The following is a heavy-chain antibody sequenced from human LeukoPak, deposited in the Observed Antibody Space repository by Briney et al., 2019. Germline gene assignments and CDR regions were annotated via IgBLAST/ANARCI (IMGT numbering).Heavy chain of an antibody. D-gene: IGHD6-19*01. CDR2: ISAYNGNT. CDR3: ARTPVSYSSGWYGGY. Sequence: ASVKVSCKASGYTFTSYGISWVRQAPGQGLEWMGWISAYNGNTNYAQKLQGRVTMTTDTSTSTAYMELRSLRSDDTAVYYCARTPVSYSSGWYGGYWGQGTLVTVSS. CDR1: GYTFTSYG. V-gene: IGHV1-18*01. J-gene: IGHJ4*02.